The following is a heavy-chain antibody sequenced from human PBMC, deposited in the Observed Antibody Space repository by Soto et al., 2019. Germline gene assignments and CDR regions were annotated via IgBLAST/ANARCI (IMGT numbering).Heavy chain of an antibody. CDR3: ARPIFRILKGYNWFDP. J-gene: IGHJ5*02. V-gene: IGHV3-21*05. D-gene: IGHD2-15*01. Sequence: PGGSLRLSCAASGFTFSSYSMNWVRQAPGKGLEWVSYISSSSSYTNYADSVKGRFTISRDNSKNTLYLQMNSLRAEDTAVYYCARPIFRILKGYNWFDPWGQGTLVTVSS. CDR2: ISSSSSYT. CDR1: GFTFSSYS.